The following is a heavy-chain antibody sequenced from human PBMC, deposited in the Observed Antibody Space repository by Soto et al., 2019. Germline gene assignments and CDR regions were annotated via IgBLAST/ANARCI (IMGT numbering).Heavy chain of an antibody. CDR2: ICNRGGTT. CDR3: AKVSKHPLQPYYNCTDV. CDR1: GFTFSSYA. J-gene: IGHJ6*02. V-gene: IGHV3-23*01. D-gene: IGHD3-10*01. Sequence: GRSLRLSCAASGFTFSSYAMRWVSQGTAKRLAWVSGICNRGGTTYDADSVKGRSAISRDNSKSTLYLQMNSLIAEDTAVNYCAKVSKHPLQPYYNCTDVWGQGTTVNVTS.